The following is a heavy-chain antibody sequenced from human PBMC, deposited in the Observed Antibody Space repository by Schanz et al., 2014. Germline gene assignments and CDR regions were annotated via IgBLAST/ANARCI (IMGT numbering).Heavy chain of an antibody. J-gene: IGHJ5*02. V-gene: IGHV1-18*01. CDR3: ARDRRRYCSTASCLHDNWFDP. D-gene: IGHD2-2*01. CDR2: ITAYNGNT. Sequence: QGQLVQSGAEVKKPGASVKVSCKASGYTFTSHGISWVRQAPGQGLEWMGWITAYNGNTNYAQKFQGRVTMTTDTSTGTAYMELRSLRSDDTAVYYCARDRRRYCSTASCLHDNWFDPWGQGTLVIVSS. CDR1: GYTFTSHG.